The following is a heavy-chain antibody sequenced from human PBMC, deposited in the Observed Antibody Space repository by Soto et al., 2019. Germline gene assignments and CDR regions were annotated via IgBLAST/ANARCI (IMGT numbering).Heavy chain of an antibody. CDR3: ARVLVHYYDSSGYYGMDV. CDR1: GFTFSSYW. Sequence: GGSLRLSCAASGFTFSSYWMSWVRQAPGKGLEWVANIKQDGSEKYYVDSVKGRFTISRDNAKNSLYLQMNSLRAEDTAVYYCARVLVHYYDSSGYYGMDVWGQGTTVTVSS. CDR2: IKQDGSEK. J-gene: IGHJ6*02. V-gene: IGHV3-7*01. D-gene: IGHD3-22*01.